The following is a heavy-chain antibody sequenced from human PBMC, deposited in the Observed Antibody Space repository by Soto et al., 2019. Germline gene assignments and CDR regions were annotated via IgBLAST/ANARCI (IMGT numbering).Heavy chain of an antibody. V-gene: IGHV3-21*01. D-gene: IGHD3-9*01. J-gene: IGHJ6*02. Sequence: PGGSLRLSCAVSGFTFSTYSMNWVRQAPGKGLEWVSYISSSSSYNYYADSLQGRFTISRDNAKNSLYLEMNSLRAEDTAVYCCARDYDRGFSEDILTGYYNYYYYYGMDVWGQGTTVTVSS. CDR2: ISSSSSYN. CDR1: GFTFSTYS. CDR3: ARDYDRGFSEDILTGYYNYYYYYGMDV.